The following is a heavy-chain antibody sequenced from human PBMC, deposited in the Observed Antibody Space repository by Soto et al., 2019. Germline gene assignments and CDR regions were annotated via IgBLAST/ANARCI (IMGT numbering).Heavy chain of an antibody. CDR1: GASITQYY. CDR2: VSSTGST. J-gene: IGHJ6*02. CDR3: ARLLRHNYYGMDV. Sequence: SETLSLTCTVSGASITQYYWNWIRQSPGKGLEWIVSVSSTGSTVYNPSLTSRVTVSLDTSKNQFSLKLSSVTAADTAVYYCARLLRHNYYGMDVWGQGTTVT. V-gene: IGHV4-4*08. D-gene: IGHD2-15*01.